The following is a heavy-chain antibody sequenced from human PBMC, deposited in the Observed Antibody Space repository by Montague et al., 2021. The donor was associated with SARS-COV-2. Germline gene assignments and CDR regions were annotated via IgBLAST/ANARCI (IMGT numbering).Heavy chain of an antibody. Sequence: SETLSLTCTVSGGSISSSSYYWGWIRQPPGKGLEWIGSIYYSGSTYYNPSLKSRVTISVDTSKNQFSLKLRSVTAADTAVYYCARESGSGSYLVYWGQGTLVTVTS. CDR1: GGSISSSSYY. CDR2: IYYSGST. J-gene: IGHJ4*02. CDR3: ARESGSGSYLVY. V-gene: IGHV4-39*01. D-gene: IGHD3-10*01.